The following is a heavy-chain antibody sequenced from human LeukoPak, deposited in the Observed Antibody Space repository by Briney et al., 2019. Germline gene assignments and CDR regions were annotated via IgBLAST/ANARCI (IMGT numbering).Heavy chain of an antibody. CDR3: ARVRYSSGWYYYYGMDV. J-gene: IGHJ6*02. CDR2: IIPIFGTA. Sequence: SLKVSCKASGGTFSSYAISWVRQAPGQGLEWMGGIIPIFGTADYAQKFQGRVTITADESTSTAYMELSSLRSEDTAVYYCARVRYSSGWYYYYGMDVWGQGTTVTVS. CDR1: GGTFSSYA. V-gene: IGHV1-69*13. D-gene: IGHD6-19*01.